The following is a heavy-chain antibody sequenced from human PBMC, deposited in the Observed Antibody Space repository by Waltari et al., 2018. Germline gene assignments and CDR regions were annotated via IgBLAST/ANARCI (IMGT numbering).Heavy chain of an antibody. CDR3: AKDLCTGGVCFDAFDI. CDR1: GFTFSSYA. Sequence: EVQLVESGGGLVQPGGSLRLSCAASGFTFSSYAISWVRQAPGKGLEWVSAISGSGGSTYYADSVKGRFTISRDNSKNTLYLQMNSLRAEDTAVYYCAKDLCTGGVCFDAFDIWGQGTMVTVSS. CDR2: ISGSGGST. V-gene: IGHV3-23*04. J-gene: IGHJ3*02. D-gene: IGHD2-8*02.